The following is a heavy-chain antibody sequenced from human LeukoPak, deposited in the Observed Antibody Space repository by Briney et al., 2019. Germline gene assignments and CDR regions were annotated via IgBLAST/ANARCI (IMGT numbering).Heavy chain of an antibody. V-gene: IGHV3-23*01. CDR3: AISIAARTAELDY. CDR1: GFTFSTYA. J-gene: IGHJ4*02. D-gene: IGHD6-6*01. CDR2: ISGTGVST. Sequence: GGSLRLSCAASGFTFSTYAMTWVRQAPGKGLEWVSLISGTGVSTYYADSVKGRFTISRDNSKNTLYLQMNSLRAEDTAVYYCAISIAARTAELDYWGQGTLVTVSS.